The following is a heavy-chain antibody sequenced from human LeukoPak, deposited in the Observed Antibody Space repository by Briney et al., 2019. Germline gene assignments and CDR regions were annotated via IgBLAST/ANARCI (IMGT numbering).Heavy chain of an antibody. D-gene: IGHD2-15*01. Sequence: PSETLSLTCAVSGGSISSSYWWSWVRQPPGKGLEWIGEVYHSGSTNYNPSLKSRVTISVDTSKNQFSLKLSSVTAANTAVYYCAGGLGYLDYWGQGTLVTVSS. J-gene: IGHJ4*02. V-gene: IGHV4-4*02. CDR3: AGGLGYLDY. CDR2: VYHSGST. CDR1: GGSISSSYW.